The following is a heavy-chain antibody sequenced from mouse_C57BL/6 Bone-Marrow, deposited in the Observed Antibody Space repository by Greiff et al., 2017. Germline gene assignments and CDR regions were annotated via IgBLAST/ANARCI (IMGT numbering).Heavy chain of an antibody. CDR2: IYPGDGDT. J-gene: IGHJ3*01. CDR1: GYAFSSSW. Sequence: VKLQESGPELVKPGASVKISCKASGYAFSSSWMNWVKQRPGQGLEWIGRIYPGDGDTNYNGKFKGKATLTADKSSSTAYMQLSSLTSEDSAVYFCARGGATRFAYWGQGTLVTVSA. CDR3: ARGGATRFAY. V-gene: IGHV1-82*01.